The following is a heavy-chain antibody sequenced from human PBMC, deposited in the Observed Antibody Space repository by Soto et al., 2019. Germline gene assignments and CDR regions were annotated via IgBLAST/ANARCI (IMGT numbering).Heavy chain of an antibody. V-gene: IGHV1-69*01. J-gene: IGHJ6*02. CDR1: GATFTAYA. D-gene: IGHD1-26*01. Sequence: QVQLVQSGAEVKRPGSSVRVSCKSSGATFTAYAISWVRQAPGQGLEWMGGIIPIFRRVTFAQTFQGRVTITADEATTTAYMEMSTLTSEDTAVYFCASGLYSGSHARYYFYGLDVWGQGTTVTVSS. CDR2: IIPIFRRV. CDR3: ASGLYSGSHARYYFYGLDV.